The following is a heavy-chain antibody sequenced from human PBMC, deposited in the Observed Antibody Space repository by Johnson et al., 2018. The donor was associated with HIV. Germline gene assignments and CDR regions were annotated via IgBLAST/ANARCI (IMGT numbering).Heavy chain of an antibody. J-gene: IGHJ3*02. CDR2: ISYDGSNK. V-gene: IGHV3-30*04. D-gene: IGHD4-23*01. CDR3: ARELRGLGAFDI. Sequence: QVQLVESGGGVVQPGRSLRLSCAASGFTFSSYAMHWVRQAPGKGLEWVAVISYDGSNKYYADSVKGRFTISRDNSKNTLFLQMNSLRAEDTAVYYCARELRGLGAFDIWGQGTMVTVSS. CDR1: GFTFSSYA.